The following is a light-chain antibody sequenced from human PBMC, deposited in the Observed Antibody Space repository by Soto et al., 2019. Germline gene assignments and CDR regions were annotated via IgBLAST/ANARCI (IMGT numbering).Light chain of an antibody. CDR2: GAS. Sequence: EIMITQSPSTVSVSPGERATLSCRASQSVRTSLAWYQQKPGQAPRLLIYGASARASGIPARFSGSGSGTDFTLTVSSLQSEDFAVYYCQQYNNWPPITFGQGTRLEI. CDR3: QQYNNWPPIT. V-gene: IGKV3-15*01. CDR1: QSVRTS. J-gene: IGKJ5*01.